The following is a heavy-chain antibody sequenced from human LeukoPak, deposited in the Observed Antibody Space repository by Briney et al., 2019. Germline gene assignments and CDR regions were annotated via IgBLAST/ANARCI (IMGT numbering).Heavy chain of an antibody. V-gene: IGHV4-61*01. CDR2: IYYNGNT. CDR1: GGSVSSGSYF. D-gene: IGHD6-13*01. CDR3: ARGYRSSWYQVDY. Sequence: SETLSLTCTVSGGSVSSGSYFWSWIRQLPGKGLEWIGFIYYNGNTNSSPSLKSRVTISVDTSKSQSSLKLTSVTAADTAVYYCARGYRSSWYQVDYWGQGTLVTVSS. J-gene: IGHJ4*02.